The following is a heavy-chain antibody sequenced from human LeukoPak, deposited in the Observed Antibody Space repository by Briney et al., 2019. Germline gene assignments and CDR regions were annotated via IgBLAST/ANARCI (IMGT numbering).Heavy chain of an antibody. D-gene: IGHD5-12*01. CDR3: ARTGDIVATTEHYFDY. V-gene: IGHV1-69*01. CDR1: GGTFSSYA. J-gene: IGHJ4*02. CDR2: IIPIFGTA. Sequence: ASVKVSCKASGGTFSSYAISWVRQAPGQGLEWMGGIIPIFGTANYAQKFQGRVTITADESTSTAYMELSSLRSEDTAVYYCARTGDIVATTEHYFDYWGQGTLVTVSS.